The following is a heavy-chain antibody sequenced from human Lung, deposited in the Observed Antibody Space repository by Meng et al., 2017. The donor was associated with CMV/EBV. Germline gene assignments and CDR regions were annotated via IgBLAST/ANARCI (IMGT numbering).Heavy chain of an antibody. D-gene: IGHD6-19*01. CDR1: GYTFTSYD. CDR2: MNPNRGTT. V-gene: IGHV1-8*01. Sequence: QLVQDVEEVRKPGASVKVACKASGYTFTSYDINWVRQGTGQGLEWMGWMNPNRGTTGYAQKFQGRVTMTRNISKSTAYMDLSSLRSEDTAVYYCATGVADFEYWGQGTLVTVSS. J-gene: IGHJ4*02. CDR3: ATGVADFEY.